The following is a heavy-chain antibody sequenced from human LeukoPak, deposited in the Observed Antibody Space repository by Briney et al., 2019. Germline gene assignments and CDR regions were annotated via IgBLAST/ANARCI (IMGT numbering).Heavy chain of an antibody. V-gene: IGHV3-48*03. CDR1: GFSVSSYE. Sequence: GGSLRLSCAASGFSVSSYEMDWVRQAPGKGLEWVSHITSGYVTSYADSVQGRFTISRDNAKNSLYLQMNSLRAADTAVYYCVRDEFGTRLEWGQGTLVTVSS. CDR2: ITSGYVT. CDR3: VRDEFGTRLE. D-gene: IGHD1-1*01. J-gene: IGHJ4*01.